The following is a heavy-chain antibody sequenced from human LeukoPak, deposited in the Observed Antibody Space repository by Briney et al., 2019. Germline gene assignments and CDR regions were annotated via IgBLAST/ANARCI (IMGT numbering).Heavy chain of an antibody. J-gene: IGHJ3*02. V-gene: IGHV4-39*01. CDR3: ASSSLRGSDAFDI. Sequence: SETLSLTCTVSGGSISSSSYYWGWIRQPPGKGLEWTGSIYYSGSTYYNPSLKSRVTISVDTSKNQFSLKLSSVTAADTAVYYCASSSLRGSDAFDIWGQGTMVTVSS. CDR1: GGSISSSSYY. D-gene: IGHD3-16*01. CDR2: IYYSGST.